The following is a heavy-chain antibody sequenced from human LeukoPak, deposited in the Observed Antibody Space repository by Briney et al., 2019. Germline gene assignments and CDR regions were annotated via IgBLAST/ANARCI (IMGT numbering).Heavy chain of an antibody. V-gene: IGHV3-48*03. J-gene: IGHJ5*02. D-gene: IGHD2-15*01. CDR2: ISSSGTTI. CDR3: ARVGVVVAATGNLWFDP. CDR1: GFTFSSYE. Sequence: GGSLRLSCAASGFTFSSYEMNWVRQAPRPGLEWVSYISSSGTTIYYADSVKGRFTISRDNAKNSLYLQMNSLRAEDTAVYYCARVGVVVAATGNLWFDPWGQGTLVTVSS.